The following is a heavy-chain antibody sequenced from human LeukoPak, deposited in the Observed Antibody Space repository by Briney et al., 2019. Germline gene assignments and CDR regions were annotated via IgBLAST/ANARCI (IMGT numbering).Heavy chain of an antibody. J-gene: IGHJ4*02. D-gene: IGHD3-22*01. Sequence: GSLRLSCSASGFTFSSYSMNWGRQAPGEGLEWVSSISSSSSYIYYADSVKGRFTISRDNAKNSLYLQMNSLRAEDTAVYYCARDRYYYDSSGYIDYWSQGTLVTVSS. CDR1: GFTFSSYS. V-gene: IGHV3-21*01. CDR3: ARDRYYYDSSGYIDY. CDR2: ISSSSSYI.